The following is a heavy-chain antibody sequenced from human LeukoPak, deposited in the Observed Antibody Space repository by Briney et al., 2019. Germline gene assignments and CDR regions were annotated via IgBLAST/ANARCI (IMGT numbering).Heavy chain of an antibody. V-gene: IGHV3-21*01. D-gene: IGHD3-9*01. CDR3: ARPAYYDILTGYYYRYYYYMDV. Sequence: GGSLRLSCAASGFTFSSYSMNWVRQAPGKGLEWVSSISSSSSYIYYADSVKGRFTISRDNAKNSLYLQMNSLRAEDTAVYYCARPAYYDILTGYYYRYYYYMDVWGKGTTVTVSS. CDR2: ISSSSSYI. J-gene: IGHJ6*03. CDR1: GFTFSSYS.